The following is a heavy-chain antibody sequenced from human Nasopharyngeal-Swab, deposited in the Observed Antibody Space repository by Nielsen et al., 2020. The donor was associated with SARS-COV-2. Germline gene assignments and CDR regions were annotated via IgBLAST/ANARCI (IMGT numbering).Heavy chain of an antibody. V-gene: IGHV4-31*02. Sequence: WIRQPPGKGLEWIGDIYYSGSTNYNPSRKRRGTISGETSKNQFSQKLSSVTAADTGVYYCARGGGWFGELLGGYYYYYYMDVWGKGTTVTVSS. J-gene: IGHJ6*03. CDR2: IYYSGST. CDR3: ARGGGWFGELLGGYYYYYYMDV. D-gene: IGHD3-10*01.